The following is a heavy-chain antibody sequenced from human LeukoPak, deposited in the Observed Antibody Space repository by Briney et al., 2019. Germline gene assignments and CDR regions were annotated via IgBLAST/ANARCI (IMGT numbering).Heavy chain of an antibody. CDR1: GFTFSSYA. CDR2: ISGNAGST. Sequence: PGGSLRLSCAASGFTFSSYAMSWVRQAPGKGLEWVSLISGNAGSTYYVDSVKGRFTISRDITKNTLYLQMNSLRAEDTATYYCAKDGLQSLEWLPPLNYWGQGTLVTVSS. V-gene: IGHV3-23*01. D-gene: IGHD3-3*01. CDR3: AKDGLQSLEWLPPLNY. J-gene: IGHJ4*02.